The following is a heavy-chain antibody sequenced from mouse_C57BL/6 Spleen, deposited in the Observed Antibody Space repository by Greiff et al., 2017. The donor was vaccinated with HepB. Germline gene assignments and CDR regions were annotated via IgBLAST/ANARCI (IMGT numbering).Heavy chain of an antibody. J-gene: IGHJ3*01. V-gene: IGHV3-6*01. CDR1: GYSITSGYY. CDR3: ASIYYGSRFAY. CDR2: ISYDGSN. Sequence: DVKLQESGPGLVKPSQSLSLTCSVTGYSITSGYYWNWIRQFPGNKLEWMGYISYDGSNNYNPSLKNRISITRDTSKNQFFLKLNSVTTEDTATYYCASIYYGSRFAYWGQGTLVTVSA. D-gene: IGHD2-2*01.